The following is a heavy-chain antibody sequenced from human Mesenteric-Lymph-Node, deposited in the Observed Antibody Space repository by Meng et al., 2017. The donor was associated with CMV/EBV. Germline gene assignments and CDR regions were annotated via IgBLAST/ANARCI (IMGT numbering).Heavy chain of an antibody. CDR1: GYTFTGYG. CDR2: ISGHNGNT. D-gene: IGHD5-12*01. Sequence: QLVQSGVEGKGPGPTVKVSCNAPGYTFTGYGSSWVRQAPGKGLDWMGWISGHNGNTNYAQKFQGRVTLTTDTSTSTAYMELRSLRSDDTAVYYCVRDGDGIVPSINFDYWGQGTLVTVSS. J-gene: IGHJ4*02. CDR3: VRDGDGIVPSINFDY. V-gene: IGHV1-18*01.